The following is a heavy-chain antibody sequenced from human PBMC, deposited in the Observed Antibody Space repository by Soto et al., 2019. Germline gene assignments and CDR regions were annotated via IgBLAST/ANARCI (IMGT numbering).Heavy chain of an antibody. CDR2: IYYSGST. CDR3: ARDRLSCSSTSCYHNWFDP. Sequence: PSETLSLTCTVSGGSISSGGYYWSWIRQHPGKGLEWIGYIYYSGSTYYNPSLKSRVTISVDTSKNQFSLKLSSVTAADTAVYYCARDRLSCSSTSCYHNWFDPWGQGTLVTVLL. D-gene: IGHD2-2*01. J-gene: IGHJ5*02. V-gene: IGHV4-31*03. CDR1: GGSISSGGYY.